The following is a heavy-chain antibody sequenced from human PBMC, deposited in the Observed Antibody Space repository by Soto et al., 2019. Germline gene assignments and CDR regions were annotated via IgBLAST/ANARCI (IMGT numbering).Heavy chain of an antibody. D-gene: IGHD6-13*01. J-gene: IGHJ5*02. CDR2: IYWDDDK. CDR3: AQRYSSSWYGRGNWFDP. V-gene: IGHV2-5*02. Sequence: QITLKESGPTLVKPTQTLTLTCTFSGFSLSTSGVGVGWIRQPPGKALEWLALIYWDDDKRYSPSLKSRLTITKDTSKNQVVLTMTNMDPVDTATYYCAQRYSSSWYGRGNWFDPWGQGTLVTVSS. CDR1: GFSLSTSGVG.